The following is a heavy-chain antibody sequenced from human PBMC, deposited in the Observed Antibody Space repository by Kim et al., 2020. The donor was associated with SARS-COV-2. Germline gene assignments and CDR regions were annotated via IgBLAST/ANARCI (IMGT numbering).Heavy chain of an antibody. CDR1: GFTFSSSA. CDR3: AKWEPVLLWFGELEWSWFDP. J-gene: IGHJ5*02. Sequence: GGSLRLSCAASGFTFSSSAMSWVRQAPGKGLEWVSAISGSGGSTYYADSVKGRFTTSRDNPKNTLYLQMNSLRAEDTAVYYCAKWEPVLLWFGELEWSWFDPWGQGTLVTVSS. D-gene: IGHD3-10*01. V-gene: IGHV3-23*01. CDR2: ISGSGGST.